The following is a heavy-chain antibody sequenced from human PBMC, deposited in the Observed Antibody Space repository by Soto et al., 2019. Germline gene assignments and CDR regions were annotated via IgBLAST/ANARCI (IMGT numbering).Heavy chain of an antibody. V-gene: IGHV4-59*01. CDR1: GASISNYY. CDR2: IYYKEST. CDR3: ARDGDSSSWYWFNP. J-gene: IGHJ5*02. D-gene: IGHD6-13*01. Sequence: SETLSLTCTVSGASISNYYWSWIRQPPGKGLEWIGYIYYKESTKYTPSLKSRVTMSMDTSKNQVSLKLTSVSAADTAVYYCARDGDSSSWYWFNPWGQGTLVTVSS.